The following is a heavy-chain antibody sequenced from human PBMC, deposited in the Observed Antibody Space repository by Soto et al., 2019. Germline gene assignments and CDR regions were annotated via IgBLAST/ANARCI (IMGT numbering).Heavy chain of an antibody. J-gene: IGHJ4*02. CDR3: AKSLRGAILTAGGPAGY. CDR1: GFTFSDYA. V-gene: IGHV3-23*01. D-gene: IGHD3-9*01. CDR2: ISGSGGST. Sequence: EVQLLESGGGLVQPGGSLRLSCAASGFTFSDYAMSWVRQAPGKGLEWVSTISGSGGSTYYADSAKGRVTISRDNSKNTLSLQMNSLRVEDTAVYYCAKSLRGAILTAGGPAGYWGQGTLVTVSS.